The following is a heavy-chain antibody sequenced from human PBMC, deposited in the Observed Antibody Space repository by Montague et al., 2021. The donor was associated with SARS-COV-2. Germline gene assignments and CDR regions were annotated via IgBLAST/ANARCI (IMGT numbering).Heavy chain of an antibody. CDR1: GGSFTDFY. J-gene: IGHJ3*01. V-gene: IGHV4-34*01. CDR3: ARGQVTDFAILIAFPAAGAIDV. Sequence: SETLSLTCAVYGGSFTDFYWTWIRQPPGKGLEWIGESNDRGSSNYNPPLKNRVPISVDKSKNQISLKLTSVTAADTATYYCARGQVTDFAILIAFPAAGAIDVWGQGTTVTVS. CDR2: SNDRGSS. D-gene: IGHD3-3*01.